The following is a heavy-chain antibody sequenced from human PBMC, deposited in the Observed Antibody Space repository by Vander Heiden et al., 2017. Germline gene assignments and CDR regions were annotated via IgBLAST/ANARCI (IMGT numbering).Heavy chain of an antibody. V-gene: IGHV3-9*01. CDR1: GFTFDDYA. J-gene: IGHJ4*02. CDR2: ISGNSGSI. Sequence: EVQLVESGGGLVQPGRSLRLSCAASGFTFDDYAMPWVRQAPGKGLEWVSGISGNSGSIGYADSVKGRFTISRDNAKNSLYLQMNSLRAEDTALYYCAKDNYYDSSGYYNYWGQGTLVTVSS. CDR3: AKDNYYDSSGYYNY. D-gene: IGHD3-22*01.